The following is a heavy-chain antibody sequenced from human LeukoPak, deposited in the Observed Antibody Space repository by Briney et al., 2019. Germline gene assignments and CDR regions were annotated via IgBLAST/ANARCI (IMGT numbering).Heavy chain of an antibody. CDR1: GFTFSSYG. CDR2: ISYDGSNK. CDR3: AKERASRRGNSHFDY. J-gene: IGHJ4*02. D-gene: IGHD4-23*01. Sequence: GRSLRLSCAASGFTFSSYGMHWVRQAPGKGLEWVAVISYDGSNKYYADSVKGRFTISRDNSKNTLYLQMNSLRAEDTAVYYCAKERASRRGNSHFDYWGQGTLVTVSS. V-gene: IGHV3-30*18.